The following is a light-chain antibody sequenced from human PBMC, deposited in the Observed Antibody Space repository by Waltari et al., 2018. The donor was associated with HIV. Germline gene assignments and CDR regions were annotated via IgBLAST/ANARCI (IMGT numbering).Light chain of an antibody. CDR2: NNN. Sequence: QSVLTQPPSASGTPGQRVTISCSGSSSNIGSNTVSWYQQLPGTAPKLLIYNNNERPSGVPDRFSGSTFGTSASLAISGLQSESEADYYCAAWDDSLNGVVFGGGTKLTVL. V-gene: IGLV1-44*01. J-gene: IGLJ2*01. CDR3: AAWDDSLNGVV. CDR1: SSNIGSNT.